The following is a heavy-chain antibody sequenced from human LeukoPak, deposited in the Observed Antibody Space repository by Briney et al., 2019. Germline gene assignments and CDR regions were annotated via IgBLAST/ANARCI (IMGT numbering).Heavy chain of an antibody. Sequence: PSETLSLTCTVSGGSISSYYWSWIRQPAGKGLEWIGRIYTSGSTNYNPSLKSRVTMSVDTSENQFSLKLSSVTAADTAVYYCVRGAYGSGDKGWFDPWGQGTLVTVSS. CDR1: GGSISSYY. D-gene: IGHD3-10*01. V-gene: IGHV4-4*07. J-gene: IGHJ5*02. CDR3: VRGAYGSGDKGWFDP. CDR2: IYTSGST.